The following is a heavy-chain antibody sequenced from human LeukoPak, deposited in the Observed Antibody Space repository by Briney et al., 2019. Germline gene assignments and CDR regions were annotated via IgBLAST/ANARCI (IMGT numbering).Heavy chain of an antibody. CDR2: VDPNTGNT. CDR3: ARNYYDSSGLLL. Sequence: ASVKVSCKASGHTFTSYDINWVRQAAGQGLEWMGKVDPNTGNTAYSQKFQGRVTMTRSTSITTAYMELSSLRSEDTAVYYCARNYYDSSGLLLWGQGTLVTVSS. D-gene: IGHD3-22*01. V-gene: IGHV1-8*01. J-gene: IGHJ4*02. CDR1: GHTFTSYD.